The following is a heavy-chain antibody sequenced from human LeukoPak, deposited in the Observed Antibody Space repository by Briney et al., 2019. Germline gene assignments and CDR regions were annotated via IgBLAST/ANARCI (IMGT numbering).Heavy chain of an antibody. CDR1: GFTLSSYA. CDR2: ISGSGGST. V-gene: IGHV3-23*01. CDR3: AKDYCSSTSCYSYYYYGMDV. D-gene: IGHD2-2*02. J-gene: IGHJ6*02. Sequence: GGSLRLSCAASGFTLSSYAMSWVRQAPGKGLEWVSAISGSGGSTYYADSVKGRFTISRDNSKNTLYLQMNSLRAEDTAVYYCAKDYCSSTSCYSYYYYGMDVWGQGTTVTVSS.